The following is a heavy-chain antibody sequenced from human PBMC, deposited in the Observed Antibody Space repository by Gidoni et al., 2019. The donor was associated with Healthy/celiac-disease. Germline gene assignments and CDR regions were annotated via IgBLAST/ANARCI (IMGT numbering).Heavy chain of an antibody. D-gene: IGHD5-12*01. J-gene: IGHJ6*02. CDR2: IIPIFGTA. CDR3: ARGGDGYNYYYYYGMDV. CDR1: GGTFSSYA. V-gene: IGHV1-69*01. Sequence: QVQLVQSGAEVKKPGSSVKVSCKASGGTFSSYAISWVRQAPGQGLEWMGGIIPIFGTANYAQKFQGRVTITADESTSTAYMELSSLRSEDTAVYYCARGGDGYNYYYYYGMDVWGQGTTVTVSS.